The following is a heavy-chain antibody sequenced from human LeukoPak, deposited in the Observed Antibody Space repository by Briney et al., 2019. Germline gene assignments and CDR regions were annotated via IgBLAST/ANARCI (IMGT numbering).Heavy chain of an antibody. CDR2: IYHSGST. V-gene: IGHV4-4*02. CDR3: ARGITLIRGVISFDY. D-gene: IGHD3-10*01. Sequence: SETLSLTCAVSGGSISSSNWWSWVRQPPGKGLEWIGEIYHSGSTNYSPSLKSRDTISVDKSKNQLSLNLSSVTAADTAVYYCARGITLIRGVISFDYWGQGTLVTVSS. J-gene: IGHJ4*02. CDR1: GGSISSSNW.